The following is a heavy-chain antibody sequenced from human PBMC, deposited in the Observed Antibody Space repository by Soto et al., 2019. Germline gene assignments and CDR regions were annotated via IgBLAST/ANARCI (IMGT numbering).Heavy chain of an antibody. D-gene: IGHD3-9*01. CDR1: GFTFSSYW. V-gene: IGHV3-7*01. J-gene: IGHJ3*02. Sequence: GGSLRLSCAASGFTFSSYWMSWVRQAPGKGLEWVANIKQDGSEKYYVDSVKGRFTISRDNAKNSLYLQMNSLRAEDTAVYYCARDRDYDILTGSSFDAFDIWGQGTMVTV. CDR2: IKQDGSEK. CDR3: ARDRDYDILTGSSFDAFDI.